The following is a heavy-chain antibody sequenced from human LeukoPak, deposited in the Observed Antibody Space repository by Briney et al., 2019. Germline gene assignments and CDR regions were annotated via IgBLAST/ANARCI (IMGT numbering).Heavy chain of an antibody. CDR3: ARPHAFDT. J-gene: IGHJ3*02. CDR1: GGSLISYY. CDR2: INHSGST. V-gene: IGHV4-34*01. Sequence: SETLSLTCAVYGGSLISYYWSWIRQPPGKGLEWIGEINHSGSTNYNPSLKSRVTISVDTSKNQFSLKLSSVTAADTAVYYCARPHAFDTWGQGTLFTVSS.